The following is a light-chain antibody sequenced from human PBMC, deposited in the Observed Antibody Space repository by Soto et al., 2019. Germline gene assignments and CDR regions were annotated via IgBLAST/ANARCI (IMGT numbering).Light chain of an antibody. Sequence: IVLTQSPGTLSLSPGESATLSCRASQSVSSYLAWYQQKPGQAPRLLIYDASNRATGIPARFSGSGSGTDFTLTISSLEPEDYAVYYCQQYNNWPPTFGQGTKVDIK. CDR1: QSVSSY. V-gene: IGKV3-11*01. J-gene: IGKJ1*01. CDR3: QQYNNWPPT. CDR2: DAS.